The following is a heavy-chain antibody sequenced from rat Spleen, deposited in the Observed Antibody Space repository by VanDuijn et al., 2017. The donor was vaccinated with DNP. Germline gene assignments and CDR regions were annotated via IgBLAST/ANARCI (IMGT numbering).Heavy chain of an antibody. Sequence: QVQLKESGPGLVQPSQTLSLTCTVAGFSLTDYNVHWVRQPPGKGLEWMGVIWKHGVTRYNSALKSRLSFSKATSKSQVLLKLNSLQTEDTATYYCARDLIIRDTTSAMDVWGQGTSVTVSS. V-gene: IGHV2-41*01. D-gene: IGHD4-3*01. CDR2: IWKHGVT. J-gene: IGHJ4*01. CDR3: ARDLIIRDTTSAMDV. CDR1: GFSLTDYN.